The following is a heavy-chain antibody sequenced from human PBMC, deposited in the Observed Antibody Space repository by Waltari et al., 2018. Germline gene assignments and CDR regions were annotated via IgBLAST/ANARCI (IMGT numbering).Heavy chain of an antibody. CDR2: IYHDGST. V-gene: IGHV4-38-2*01. Sequence: QVQLQESGPGLLKPSETLSLTCAVSGYSINSGFYWGWIRQSPGKGLEWIGTIYHDGSTFSNPSLKSRLSMSMDTSRNDFSLKLNSVTAADTAIYYCTRQVLGYCTSAPCRRLESWGQGTLVTVSS. CDR1: GYSINSGFY. J-gene: IGHJ4*02. CDR3: TRQVLGYCTSAPCRRLES. D-gene: IGHD2-2*03.